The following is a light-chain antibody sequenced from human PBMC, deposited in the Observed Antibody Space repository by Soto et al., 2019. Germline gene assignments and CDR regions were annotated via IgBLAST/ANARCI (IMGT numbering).Light chain of an antibody. Sequence: QSALTQPRSVSGSPGQSVTISCTGTSSDVGTYNYVSWYQHHPGEAPKLMIYDVTQRPSGVPDRFSGSKSGNTASLTISGLQAEDEADYYCSSYTRSTTLVVFGGGTQLTVL. V-gene: IGLV2-11*01. CDR2: DVT. CDR3: SSYTRSTTLVV. J-gene: IGLJ2*01. CDR1: SSDVGTYNY.